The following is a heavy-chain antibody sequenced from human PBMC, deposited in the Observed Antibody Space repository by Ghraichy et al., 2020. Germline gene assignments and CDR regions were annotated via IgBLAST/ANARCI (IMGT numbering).Heavy chain of an antibody. CDR1: GFTFSSYA. D-gene: IGHD2-2*01. CDR2: ISYDGSNK. J-gene: IGHJ6*02. Sequence: GESLNISCAASGFTFSSYAMHWVRQAPGKGLEWVAVISYDGSNKYYADSVKGRFTISRDNSKNTLYLQMNSLRAEDTAVYYCARDYIVVVPAAIGTKPYYYYYGMDVWGQGTTVTVSS. CDR3: ARDYIVVVPAAIGTKPYYYYYGMDV. V-gene: IGHV3-30*04.